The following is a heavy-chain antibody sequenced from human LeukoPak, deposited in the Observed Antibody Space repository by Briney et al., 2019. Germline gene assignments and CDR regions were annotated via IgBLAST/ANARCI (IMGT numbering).Heavy chain of an antibody. CDR1: GGSISSGDYY. CDR3: ASSWQYYFDY. Sequence: SETLSLTCTVSGGSISSGDYYWSWIRQPPGKGLEWIGYIYYSGSTYYNPSLKSRVTISVDTSKNQFSLKLSSVTAADTAVYYCASSWQYYFDYWGQGTLVTVYS. J-gene: IGHJ4*02. CDR2: IYYSGST. D-gene: IGHD6-13*01. V-gene: IGHV4-30-4*08.